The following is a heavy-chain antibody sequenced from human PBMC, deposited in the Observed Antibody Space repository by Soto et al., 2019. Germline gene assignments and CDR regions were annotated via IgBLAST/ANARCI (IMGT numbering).Heavy chain of an antibody. V-gene: IGHV5-10-1*01. CDR3: ARHGGSMVRPYYYYYGMDV. D-gene: IGHD3-10*01. CDR1: GYDFLTYW. J-gene: IGHJ6*02. Sequence: GESLKISCKGSGYDFLTYWIGWVRQMPGKGLEWMGRIDPSDSYTNYSPSFQGHVTISADKSISTAYLQWSSLKASDTAMYYCARHGGSMVRPYYYYYGMDVWGQGTTVTVSS. CDR2: IDPSDSYT.